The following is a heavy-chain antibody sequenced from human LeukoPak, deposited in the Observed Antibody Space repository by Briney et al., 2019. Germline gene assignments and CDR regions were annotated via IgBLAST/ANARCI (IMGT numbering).Heavy chain of an antibody. CDR3: ARFLVVASANPFDY. CDR1: GFTFSGHW. V-gene: IGHV3-7*01. CDR2: ISPDGSVK. J-gene: IGHJ4*02. D-gene: IGHD2-15*01. Sequence: GGSLRLACAASGFTFSGHWMSWVRQAPGKGLEWLANISPDGSVKYQVDSMKGRFIISRDNAENSLYLQMNSLRVDDMAVYYCARFLVVASANPFDYWGQGTLVTVSS.